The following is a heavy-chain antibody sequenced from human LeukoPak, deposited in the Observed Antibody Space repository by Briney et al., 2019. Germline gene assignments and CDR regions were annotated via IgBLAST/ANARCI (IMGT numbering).Heavy chain of an antibody. D-gene: IGHD3-10*01. CDR2: IFTSGST. Sequence: SETLSLTCTVSGGSISLYYWNWIRQPAGKGLEWIGRIFTSGSTNYNPYLKRRGTMSVATSKSQFSLSLSSVTAADTAVYYCAREISGSYFNPLGYMDSWGKGTTVTVSS. CDR1: GGSISLYY. J-gene: IGHJ6*03. V-gene: IGHV4-4*07. CDR3: AREISGSYFNPLGYMDS.